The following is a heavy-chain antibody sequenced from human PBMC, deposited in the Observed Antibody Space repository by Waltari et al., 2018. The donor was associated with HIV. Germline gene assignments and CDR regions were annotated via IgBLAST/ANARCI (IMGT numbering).Heavy chain of an antibody. V-gene: IGHV3-9*01. Sequence: EVQLVESGGGLVQPGGSLRLSCAASGFKFDDYAMYWVRQTPGKGLEGGSGISWNIDTIGYADSVKGRFTISRDNAKNSLSLQMNSLRAEDTALYYCAKVAMTAVTSYAIDVWGRGTMVTVSS. CDR1: GFKFDDYA. J-gene: IGHJ3*01. CDR3: AKVAMTAVTSYAIDV. CDR2: ISWNIDTI. D-gene: IGHD4-17*01.